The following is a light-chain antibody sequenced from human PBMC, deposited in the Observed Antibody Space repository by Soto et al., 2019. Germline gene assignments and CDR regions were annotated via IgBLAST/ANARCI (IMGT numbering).Light chain of an antibody. CDR1: QTISSW. J-gene: IGKJ1*01. Sequence: DIQMTQSPSTLSGSVGDRVTITCRASQTISSWLAWYQQKPGKAPKLLIYDASSLESGVPSRFSGSGSGTEFTLTISSLQPDDFATYYCQQYNSYQRTFGQGTKV. CDR2: DAS. V-gene: IGKV1-5*01. CDR3: QQYNSYQRT.